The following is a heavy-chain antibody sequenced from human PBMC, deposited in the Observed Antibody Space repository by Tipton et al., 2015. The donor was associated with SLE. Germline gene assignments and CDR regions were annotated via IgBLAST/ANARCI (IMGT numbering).Heavy chain of an antibody. CDR3: ARGFPIAARGGFDY. Sequence: TLSLTCTVSGGSISSYYWSWIRQPPGKGLEWIGYIYTSGSTNYNPSLKSRVTISVDTSKNQFSLKLSSVTAADTAVYYCARGFPIAARGGFDYWGQGTLVTVSS. J-gene: IGHJ4*02. CDR1: GGSISSYY. CDR2: IYTSGST. D-gene: IGHD6-6*01. V-gene: IGHV4-4*09.